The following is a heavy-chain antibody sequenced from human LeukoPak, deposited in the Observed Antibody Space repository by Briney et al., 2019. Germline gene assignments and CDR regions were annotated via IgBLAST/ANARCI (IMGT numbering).Heavy chain of an antibody. V-gene: IGHV4-34*01. J-gene: IGHJ5*02. Sequence: PLETLSLTCAVFSGSFSGYYWSWIRQPPEKGLEWIGEINHGGSTNYNPSLKSRVTISLDTSKNQFSLKLSSVTAADTAVYYCARGYRSNWSYSWFDPWGQGNLVTVSS. CDR3: ARGYRSNWSYSWFDP. CDR2: INHGGST. CDR1: SGSFSGYY. D-gene: IGHD6-13*01.